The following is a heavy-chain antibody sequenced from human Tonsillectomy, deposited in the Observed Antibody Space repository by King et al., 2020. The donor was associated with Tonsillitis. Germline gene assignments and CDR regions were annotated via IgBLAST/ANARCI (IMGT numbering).Heavy chain of an antibody. CDR1: GYTFTAYY. Sequence: QLVQAGAEVKKPVASVKVSCKASGYTFTAYYVHWVRQAPGQGLEWMGWINPKSCDANYAQNFQGRVSMTTDTSITTVYMEVNRLRSDDTAMYYCARGYINSPLGYWGQGTLLTVSS. V-gene: IGHV1-2*02. J-gene: IGHJ4*02. CDR2: INPKSCDA. CDR3: ARGYINSPLGY. D-gene: IGHD2-2*02.